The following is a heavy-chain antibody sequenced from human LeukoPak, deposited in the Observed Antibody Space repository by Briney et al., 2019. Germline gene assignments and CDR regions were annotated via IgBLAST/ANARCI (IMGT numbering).Heavy chain of an antibody. CDR1: GFTFSTNY. J-gene: IGHJ4*02. CDR3: ARSPVTMVVGYF. D-gene: IGHD3-10*01. V-gene: IGHV3-66*01. Sequence: GGSLRLSCAASGFTFSTNYMSWVRQAPGKGLEWFSVIYVCASTYYADSVKGILTISTDNSKNTLYLQMNSVSPEDTAVYYCARSPVTMVVGYFWGQGTLVTVSS. CDR2: IYVCAST.